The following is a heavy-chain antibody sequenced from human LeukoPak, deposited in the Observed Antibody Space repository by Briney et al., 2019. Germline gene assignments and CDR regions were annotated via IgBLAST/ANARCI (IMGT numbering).Heavy chain of an antibody. J-gene: IGHJ4*02. CDR1: GFNFNNYD. CDR3: ARGMGGYGGYDY. Sequence: GGSLRLSCVASGFNFNNYDLHWVRQAPGKGLEWVSVIYSGGSSYYADSVKGRFTISRDNSKNTVYLQMNSLRVEDTAVYYCARGMGGYGGYDYWGQGTLVTVSS. V-gene: IGHV3-66*01. CDR2: IYSGGSS. D-gene: IGHD5-12*01.